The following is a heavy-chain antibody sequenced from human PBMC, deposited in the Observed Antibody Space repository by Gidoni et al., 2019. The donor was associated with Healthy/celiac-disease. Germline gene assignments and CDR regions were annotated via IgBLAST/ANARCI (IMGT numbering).Heavy chain of an antibody. J-gene: IGHJ3*02. CDR3: ASNCSGGSCYSDELHAFDI. Sequence: EVQLVESGGGLVQPGGSLRLSCAASGFTVSSNSMSWVRQAPGTGLEWVSVIYSGGSTYYADSVKGRFTISRDNSKNTLYLQMNSLRAEDTAVYYCASNCSGGSCYSDELHAFDIWGQGTMVTVSS. V-gene: IGHV3-66*01. CDR1: GFTVSSNS. CDR2: IYSGGST. D-gene: IGHD2-15*01.